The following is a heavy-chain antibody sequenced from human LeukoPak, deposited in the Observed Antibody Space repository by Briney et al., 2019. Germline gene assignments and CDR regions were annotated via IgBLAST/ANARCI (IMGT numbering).Heavy chain of an antibody. J-gene: IGHJ3*01. V-gene: IGHV3-7*03. CDR2: INQDGSAK. CDR3: ARTSRASPGWRPRLKNAFDL. D-gene: IGHD6-6*01. Sequence: PGGSLRLSCTASAFTFSNYWMSWVRQAPGKGLEWVASINQDGSAKDSVHSVEGRFIISRDNVENSLYLQMDSLRAEDTAVYYCARTSRASPGWRPRLKNAFDLWGLGTLVTVSS. CDR1: AFTFSNYW.